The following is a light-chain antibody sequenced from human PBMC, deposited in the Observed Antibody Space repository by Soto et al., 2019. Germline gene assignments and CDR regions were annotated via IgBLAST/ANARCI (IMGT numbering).Light chain of an antibody. Sequence: DIQMTQSPSTLSASVGDRVTITCRASQRISSWLAWFQQKPGKAPKLLIYKASSLESGVASRFSGSGSGTEFTLTITSLQPEDFATYYCQQYDMFGPGTKVDIK. V-gene: IGKV1-5*03. J-gene: IGKJ1*01. CDR2: KAS. CDR1: QRISSW. CDR3: QQYDM.